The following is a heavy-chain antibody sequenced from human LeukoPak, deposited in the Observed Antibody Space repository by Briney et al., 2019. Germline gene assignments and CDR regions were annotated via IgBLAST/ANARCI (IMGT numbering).Heavy chain of an antibody. J-gene: IGHJ4*02. CDR2: INHSGST. CDR1: GGSISGYY. D-gene: IGHD3-22*01. CDR3: ARGEFVDSSGYYYFDY. Sequence: PSETLSLTCAVYGGSISGYYWSWIRQPPGKGLEWIGEINHSGSTNYNPSLKSRVTISVVTSKNQFSLKLSSVTAADTAVYYCARGEFVDSSGYYYFDYWGQGTLVTVSS. V-gene: IGHV4-34*01.